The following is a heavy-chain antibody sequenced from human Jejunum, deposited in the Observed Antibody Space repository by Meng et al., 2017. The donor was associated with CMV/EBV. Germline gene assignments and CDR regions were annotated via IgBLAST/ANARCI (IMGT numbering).Heavy chain of an antibody. D-gene: IGHD4-11*01. CDR1: GFSVSTNY. Sequence: SGFSVSTNYMSWVRQAPGKGLEWVSFIRGDDSTSYIDSVQGRFTISRDNSKNTVYLQMNSLRAEDTAVYYCARACRQVSNCYLDSWGQGIQVTVSS. CDR3: ARACRQVSNCYLDS. CDR2: IRGDDST. J-gene: IGHJ4*02. V-gene: IGHV3-53*01.